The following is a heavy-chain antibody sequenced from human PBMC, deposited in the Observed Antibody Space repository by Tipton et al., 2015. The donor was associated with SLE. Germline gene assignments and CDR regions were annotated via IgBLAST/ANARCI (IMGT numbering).Heavy chain of an antibody. CDR1: GGSITSSGFY. V-gene: IGHV4-39*07. CDR2: IDYSGRT. Sequence: TLSLTCTVSGGSITSSGFYWGWFRQPPGKGPEWIGSIDYSGRTYYTPSLKSQLTISVDTSENQFSLKLNSVTAADTAVYYCARGPFQRWPPGAYWGQGTLVTVSS. J-gene: IGHJ4*02. CDR3: ARGPFQRWPPGAY. D-gene: IGHD6-19*01.